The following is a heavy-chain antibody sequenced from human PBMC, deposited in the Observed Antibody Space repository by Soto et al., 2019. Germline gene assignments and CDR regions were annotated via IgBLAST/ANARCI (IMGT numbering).Heavy chain of an antibody. CDR2: ISGGGGST. Sequence: PGGSLRLSCAASGFSFSIYAMNWVRQAPGKGLEWVSGISGGGGSTYHADSVKGRFTISRDNSKNTLYLQMNSLRAEDTAVYYCARVYRSNWIDEYFYYWGQGTLVTVS. CDR1: GFSFSIYA. V-gene: IGHV3-23*01. CDR3: ARVYRSNWIDEYFYY. D-gene: IGHD1-20*01. J-gene: IGHJ4*02.